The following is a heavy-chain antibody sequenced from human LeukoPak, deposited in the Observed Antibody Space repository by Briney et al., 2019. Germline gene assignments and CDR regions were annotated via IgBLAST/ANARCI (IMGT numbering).Heavy chain of an antibody. V-gene: IGHV1-18*01. Sequence: ASVKVSCKASGYTFTSYGINWVRQAPGQGLEWMGWISGYNGNTKYAQNLQGRVTMTTDTSTSTAYMELRSLRSDDTAVYYCARDAREVLLWFGEFFPWGQGTLVTVSS. J-gene: IGHJ5*02. CDR2: ISGYNGNT. CDR1: GYTFTSYG. CDR3: ARDAREVLLWFGEFFP. D-gene: IGHD3-10*01.